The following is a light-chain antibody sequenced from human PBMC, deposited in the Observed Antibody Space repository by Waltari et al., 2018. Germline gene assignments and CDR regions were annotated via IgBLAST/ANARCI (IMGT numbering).Light chain of an antibody. CDR3: AAWDDSLNGVV. CDR2: GNY. CDR1: SSNIESNS. V-gene: IGLV1-44*01. J-gene: IGLJ2*01. Sequence: QSVLTQPPSASGTPGPRVTTPCSESSSNIESNSVTWYQQLPGTAPKLLVYGNYQRPSGVPDRVSGSKSGTSASLAISGLQSQDEADYYCAAWDDSLNGVVFGGGTKLTV.